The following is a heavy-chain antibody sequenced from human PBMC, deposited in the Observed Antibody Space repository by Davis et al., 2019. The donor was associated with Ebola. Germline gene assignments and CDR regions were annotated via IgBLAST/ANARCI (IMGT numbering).Heavy chain of an antibody. V-gene: IGHV3-30-3*01. Sequence: PGGSLRLSCAASGFTFSSYAMHWVCQAPGKGLEWVAVISYDGSNKYYADSVKGRFTISRDNSKNTLYLQMNSLRAEDTAVYYCAKVSTMIVVVIMREYYFDYWGQGTLVTVSS. D-gene: IGHD3-22*01. CDR1: GFTFSSYA. J-gene: IGHJ4*02. CDR2: ISYDGSNK. CDR3: AKVSTMIVVVIMREYYFDY.